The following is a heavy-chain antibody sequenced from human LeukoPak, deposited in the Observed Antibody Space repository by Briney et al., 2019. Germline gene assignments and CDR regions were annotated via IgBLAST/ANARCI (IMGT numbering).Heavy chain of an antibody. Sequence: GGSLRLSCAASGFTFSSYAMSWVRQAPGKGLEWVSAISGSGGSTYYADSVKGRFTISRDNSKNMLYLQMNSLRAEDTAVYYCARDEGQLLSYYYGMDVWGQGTTVTVSS. CDR1: GFTFSSYA. CDR3: ARDEGQLLSYYYGMDV. V-gene: IGHV3-23*01. J-gene: IGHJ6*02. D-gene: IGHD2-2*01. CDR2: ISGSGGST.